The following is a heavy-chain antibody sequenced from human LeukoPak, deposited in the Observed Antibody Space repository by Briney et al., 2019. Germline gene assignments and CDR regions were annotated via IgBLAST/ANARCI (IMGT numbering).Heavy chain of an antibody. CDR3: ATETNGRHYDY. V-gene: IGHV3-21*06. Sequence: GGSLRLSCTASGLTFSTSGFNWVRQAPGRGLEWVASIGPTGSDRYHADSIRGRFTISRDNANNFLYLQMNSLRAEDTAVYYCATETNGRHYDYWGQGTLLTVSS. J-gene: IGHJ4*02. D-gene: IGHD1-14*01. CDR2: IGPTGSDR. CDR1: GLTFSTSG.